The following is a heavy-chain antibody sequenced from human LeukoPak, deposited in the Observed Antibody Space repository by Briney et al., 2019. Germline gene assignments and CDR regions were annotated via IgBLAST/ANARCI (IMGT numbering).Heavy chain of an antibody. J-gene: IGHJ4*02. V-gene: IGHV4-4*07. Sequence: SETPSLTCTVSGGSISSYYWSWIRQTAGKGLEWIGRIYTSGSTNYNPSLKSRVTMSVDTSKNQFSLKLSSVTAADTAVYYCARDEIRFLEWLYWGQGTLVTVSS. CDR1: GGSISSYY. D-gene: IGHD3-3*01. CDR3: ARDEIRFLEWLY. CDR2: IYTSGST.